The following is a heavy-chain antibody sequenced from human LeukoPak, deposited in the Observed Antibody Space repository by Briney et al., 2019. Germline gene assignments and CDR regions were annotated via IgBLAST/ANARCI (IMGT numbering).Heavy chain of an antibody. V-gene: IGHV4-59*01. CDR3: ARGRRGDVLRYFDWLKGYFDL. Sequence: PSETLSLTCTVSGGSISTYYWSWIRQPPGKGLEYIGYIYYSGSTNYNPSLKSRVTMSVDTSKNQFSLKLSSVTAADTAMYYCARGRRGDVLRYFDWLKGYFDLWGRGTLVTVSS. CDR2: IYYSGST. J-gene: IGHJ2*01. CDR1: GGSISTYY. D-gene: IGHD3-9*01.